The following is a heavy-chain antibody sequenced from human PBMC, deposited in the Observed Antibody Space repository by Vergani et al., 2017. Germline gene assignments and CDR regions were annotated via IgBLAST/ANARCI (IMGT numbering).Heavy chain of an antibody. CDR1: GGSISSSSYY. CDR3: AVTELLLDAFDI. V-gene: IGHV4-39*01. J-gene: IGHJ3*02. D-gene: IGHD2-15*01. Sequence: QLQLQESGPGLVKPSETLSLTCTVSGGSISSSSYYWGWIRQPPGKGLEWIGSIYYSGSTYYNPSLKSRVTISVDTSKNQFSLKLSSMTAADTAVYYCAVTELLLDAFDIWGQGTMVTVSS. CDR2: IYYSGST.